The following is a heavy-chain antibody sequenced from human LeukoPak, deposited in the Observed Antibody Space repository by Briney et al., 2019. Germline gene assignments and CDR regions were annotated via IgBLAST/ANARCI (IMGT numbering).Heavy chain of an antibody. CDR3: ARGDIRLGYSYMDV. V-gene: IGHV1-2*02. D-gene: IGHD2-15*01. Sequence: ATVKVSCKASGYTFTDYYIHWVRQAPGQGLEWMGGINPNSGGTNYAQKFQGRVTMTRDTSISTAYMELSRLRSDDTAVYYCARGDIRLGYSYMDVWGKGTTVTVSS. CDR1: GYTFTDYY. J-gene: IGHJ6*03. CDR2: INPNSGGT.